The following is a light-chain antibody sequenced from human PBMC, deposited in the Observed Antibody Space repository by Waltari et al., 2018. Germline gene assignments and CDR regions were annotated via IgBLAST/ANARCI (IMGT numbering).Light chain of an antibody. J-gene: IGKJ1*01. Sequence: DIQMTQSPSSLSASVGDRVTITCRASQSISSYLNWYQQKPGKAPKLLIYAASRLQSGVPSRFSGSGSGTDFTLTISSLQREDFATYYCHQSYSTLQTFGQGTKVEIK. V-gene: IGKV1-39*01. CDR1: QSISSY. CDR3: HQSYSTLQT. CDR2: AAS.